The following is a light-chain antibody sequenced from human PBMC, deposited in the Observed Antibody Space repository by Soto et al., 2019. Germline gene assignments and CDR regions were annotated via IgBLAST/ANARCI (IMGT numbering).Light chain of an antibody. J-gene: IGKJ1*01. CDR1: QSVSSSY. CDR2: GAS. V-gene: IGKV3-20*01. Sequence: ESVWTQSPGTLSLSPGKKATLSGRGSQSVSSSYLAWYQQKPGQAPRLLIYGASSRATGIPDRFSGSRPATHFTLTISTLEPDDFAVYSCQQYGSSPPSTFGQGTKVDIK. CDR3: QQYGSSPPST.